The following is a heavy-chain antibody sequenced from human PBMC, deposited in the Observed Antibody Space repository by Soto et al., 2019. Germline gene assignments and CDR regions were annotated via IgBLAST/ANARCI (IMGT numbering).Heavy chain of an antibody. D-gene: IGHD3-9*01. CDR1: GGSISSYY. J-gene: IGHJ4*02. Sequence: SETLSLTCTVSGGSISSYYWSWIRQPPGKGLEWIGYIYYSGSTNYNPSLKSRVTISVDTSKNQFSLKLSSVTAADTAVYYCARLRYFDWYYFDYWGQGPLVTVAS. V-gene: IGHV4-59*01. CDR2: IYYSGST. CDR3: ARLRYFDWYYFDY.